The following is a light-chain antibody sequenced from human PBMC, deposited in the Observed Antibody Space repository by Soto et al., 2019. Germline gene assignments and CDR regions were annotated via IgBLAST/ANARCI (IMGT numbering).Light chain of an antibody. V-gene: IGKV3-20*01. J-gene: IGKJ2*01. CDR3: QQWHTSSYT. Sequence: EIVLTQSPGTLSLSPGERATLSCRASQRVSSSFLAWYQQKPGQAPRLLIYGASNRASGISGRFSGSGSGTDFTLTIRGLEPEDFAVYYCQQWHTSSYTFGQGTKLEF. CDR2: GAS. CDR1: QRVSSSF.